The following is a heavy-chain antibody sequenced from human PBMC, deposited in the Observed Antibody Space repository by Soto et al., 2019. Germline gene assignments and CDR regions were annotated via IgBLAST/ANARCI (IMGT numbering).Heavy chain of an antibody. CDR3: ARRLSGPKEEYNAYYFYGLDF. D-gene: IGHD1-1*01. CDR1: GYRLSNYW. J-gene: IGHJ6*02. CDR2: IEPSVPYS. Sequence: PGASLKISCQSSGYRLSNYWITWVRQRPGKGLEWMGTIEPSVPYSKNNPSLQGHVSISADTSTNTAYLHWSSLKASDTAVYYCARRLSGPKEEYNAYYFYGLDFWGQGTTVTVSS. V-gene: IGHV5-10-1*01.